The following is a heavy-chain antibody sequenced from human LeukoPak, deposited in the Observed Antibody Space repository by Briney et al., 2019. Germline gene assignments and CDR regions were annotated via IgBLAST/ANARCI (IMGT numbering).Heavy chain of an antibody. Sequence: SETLSLTCTVSGGSISSSSYYWGWIRQPPGKGLEWIGSIYYSGSTYYNPSLKSRVTISVDTSKNQFSLKLSSVTAADTAVYYCARGERGSYPYYYYYMDVWGKGTTVTVSS. V-gene: IGHV4-39*07. J-gene: IGHJ6*03. CDR2: IYYSGST. CDR1: GGSISSSSYY. CDR3: ARGERGSYPYYYYYMDV. D-gene: IGHD1-26*01.